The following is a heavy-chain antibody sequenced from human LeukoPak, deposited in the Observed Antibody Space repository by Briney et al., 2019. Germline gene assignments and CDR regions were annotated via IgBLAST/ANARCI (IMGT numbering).Heavy chain of an antibody. V-gene: IGHV4-61*02. D-gene: IGHD2-2*02. Sequence: PSQTLSLTCTVSGGSISSGSYYWSWIRQPAGKGLEWIGRIYTSGSTNYNPSLKSRVTISVDTSKNQFSLKLSSVTAADTAVYYCARETIVVVPAAITQVMDYWGQGTLVTVSS. CDR1: GGSISSGSYY. J-gene: IGHJ4*02. CDR3: ARETIVVVPAAITQVMDY. CDR2: IYTSGST.